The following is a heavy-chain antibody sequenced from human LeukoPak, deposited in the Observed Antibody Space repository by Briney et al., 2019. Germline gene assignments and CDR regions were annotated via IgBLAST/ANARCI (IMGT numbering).Heavy chain of an antibody. V-gene: IGHV4-4*02. CDR3: ARVGATTPTIDY. Sequence: PGGSLRLSCAASGFTFSSYWMSWVRQPPGKGLEWIGEIYHSGSTNYNPSLKSRVTISVDKSKNQFSLKLSSVTAADTAVYYCARVGATTPTIDYWGQGTLVTVSS. D-gene: IGHD5-12*01. J-gene: IGHJ4*02. CDR2: IYHSGST. CDR1: GFTFSSYW.